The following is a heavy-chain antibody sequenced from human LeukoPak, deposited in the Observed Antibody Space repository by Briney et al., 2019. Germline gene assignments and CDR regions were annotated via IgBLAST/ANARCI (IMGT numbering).Heavy chain of an antibody. CDR3: AKRWYLDY. J-gene: IGHJ4*02. Sequence: GGPLRLSCAASGFTFSIYAMSWVRQAPGKGLEWVSVISASGDSTYYADSVKGRFTISRDNSKNTLYLQMNSLRVEDTAIYYCAKRWYLDYWGQGTLVTVSS. D-gene: IGHD5-24*01. CDR2: ISASGDST. V-gene: IGHV3-23*01. CDR1: GFTFSIYA.